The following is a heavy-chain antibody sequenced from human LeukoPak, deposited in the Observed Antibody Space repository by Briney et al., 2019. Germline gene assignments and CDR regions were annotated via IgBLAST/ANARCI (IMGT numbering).Heavy chain of an antibody. V-gene: IGHV4-59*13. CDR3: ARIDPLGFFDQ. Sequence: PSETLSLTCSVSGAFTSTYYWSWVRQPPTGGLEWIGYVFYSGNSNYNPNFTSRVTTSVDTSKSQFSLKLTSLSAADTAVYYCARIDPLGFFDQWGQGTLVAVSS. CDR1: GAFTSTYY. J-gene: IGHJ4*02. CDR2: VFYSGNS. D-gene: IGHD6-25*01.